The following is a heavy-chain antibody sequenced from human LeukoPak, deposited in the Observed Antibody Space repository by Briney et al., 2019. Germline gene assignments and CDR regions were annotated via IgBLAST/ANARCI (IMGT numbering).Heavy chain of an antibody. CDR1: GYTFTGYY. CDR2: INPNSGGT. D-gene: IGHD3-22*01. V-gene: IGHV1-2*02. J-gene: IGHJ4*02. CDR3: ARELGKRSYYYDSSGCGY. Sequence: ASVKVSCKASGYTFTGYYMHWVRQAPGQGLEWMGWINPNSGGTNYAQKFQGRVTMTRDTSISTAYMELSRLRSDDTAVYYCARELGKRSYYYDSSGCGYWGQGTLVTVSS.